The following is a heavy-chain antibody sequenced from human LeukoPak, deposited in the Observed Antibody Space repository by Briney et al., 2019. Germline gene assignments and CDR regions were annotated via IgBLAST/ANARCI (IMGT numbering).Heavy chain of an antibody. CDR3: ARDRCSGGRCYSLSVGHMDV. Sequence: GGSLRLSCAASGLTFSSYSMNWVRQAPGKGLEWFSYISSSSTTIYYADSVKGRFTISRDNAKNSLYLQMNSLRAEDTALYYCARDRCSGGRCYSLSVGHMDVWGKGTTVTVSS. J-gene: IGHJ6*03. D-gene: IGHD2-15*01. CDR1: GLTFSSYS. CDR2: ISSSSTTI. V-gene: IGHV3-48*01.